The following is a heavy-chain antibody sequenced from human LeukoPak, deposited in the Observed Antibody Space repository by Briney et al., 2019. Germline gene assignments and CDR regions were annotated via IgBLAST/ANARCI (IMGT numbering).Heavy chain of an antibody. V-gene: IGHV3-30-3*01. CDR3: ARDSYYYDSSGYGD. CDR1: GFSFSSYA. CDR2: ISRDGSDT. J-gene: IGHJ4*02. Sequence: GGSLRLSCAASGFSFSSYAMFWVRQAPGKGLEWVTIISRDGSDTFYADSVRGRFTISRDNSKNTLYLQMNSLRAEDTAVYYCARDSYYYDSSGYGDWGQGTLVTVSS. D-gene: IGHD3-22*01.